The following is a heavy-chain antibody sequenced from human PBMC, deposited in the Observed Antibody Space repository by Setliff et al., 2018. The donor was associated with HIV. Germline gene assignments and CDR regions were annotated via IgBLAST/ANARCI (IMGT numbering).Heavy chain of an antibody. CDR2: ITRGSGNT. V-gene: IGHV1-3*01. J-gene: IGHJ4*02. D-gene: IGHD3-10*01. CDR1: GGSFNTYA. Sequence: ASVKVSCKSSGGSFNTYAIHWVRRAPGQSLEWMGWITRGSGNTKYSEKFQGRVTLTRDTSASTAYMELSSLRSEDTAVYYCARKGSGSSFDFEYWGQGTLVTVSS. CDR3: ARKGSGSSFDFEY.